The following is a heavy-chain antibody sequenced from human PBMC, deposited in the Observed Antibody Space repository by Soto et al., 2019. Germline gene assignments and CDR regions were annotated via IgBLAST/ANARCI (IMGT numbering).Heavy chain of an antibody. Sequence: EVQLVESGGGLVEPGGSLRLSCAASGFTFNTYTMNWVRQAPGKGLEWVSSISAGGRSIYYTDSLKGRSTVSRDNSKNSLYLQMNSLRADDTAVYYCARSTPGNPFDIWGQGTMVTVSS. J-gene: IGHJ3*02. CDR3: ARSTPGNPFDI. D-gene: IGHD3-10*01. V-gene: IGHV3-21*01. CDR2: ISAGGRSI. CDR1: GFTFNTYT.